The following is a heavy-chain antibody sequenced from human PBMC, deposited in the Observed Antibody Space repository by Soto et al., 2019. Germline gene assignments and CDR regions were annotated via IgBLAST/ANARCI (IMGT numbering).Heavy chain of an antibody. Sequence: EVQLVESGGGLVQPGGSLRLSCAASGFTFVNYWMNWVRQAPGKGLEWVGNITLDGSDQYYVDSVKGRFTITRNNADNSPYLQMTNRRADNTAIYYCARLESGSLAFWGSGPLVTVS. CDR2: ITLDGSDQ. V-gene: IGHV3-7*01. J-gene: IGHJ4*01. D-gene: IGHD1-26*01. CDR1: GFTFVNYW. CDR3: ARLESGSLAF.